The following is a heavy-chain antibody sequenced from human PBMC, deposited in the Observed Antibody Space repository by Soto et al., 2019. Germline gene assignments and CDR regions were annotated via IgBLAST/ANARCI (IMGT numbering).Heavy chain of an antibody. CDR1: GGSISSGDYY. CDR2: IYYSGST. J-gene: IGHJ4*02. V-gene: IGHV4-30-4*01. CDR3: ARDHVDTAMVGDIG. D-gene: IGHD5-18*01. Sequence: QVQLQESGPGLVKPSQTLSLTCTVSGGSISSGDYYWSWIRQPTVKGLEWIGYIYYSGSTYYNPSLKSRVTISVDTSKNQFSLKLSSVTAADTAVYYCARDHVDTAMVGDIGWGQGTLVTVSS.